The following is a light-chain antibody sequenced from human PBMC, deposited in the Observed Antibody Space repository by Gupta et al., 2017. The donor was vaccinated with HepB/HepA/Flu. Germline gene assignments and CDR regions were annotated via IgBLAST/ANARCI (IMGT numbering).Light chain of an antibody. V-gene: IGLV2-14*03. J-gene: IGLJ3*02. CDR2: DVS. Sequence: QSALTQPASVSGSPGQSITISCTGTSSDVGAYNYVSWYQQHPGKAPKLMIYDVSYRPSGVSNRFSGSKSGNTASLTISGLQAEDEADYYCTSSTGSSTLVFGGGTKLTVL. CDR1: SSDVGAYNY. CDR3: TSSTGSSTLV.